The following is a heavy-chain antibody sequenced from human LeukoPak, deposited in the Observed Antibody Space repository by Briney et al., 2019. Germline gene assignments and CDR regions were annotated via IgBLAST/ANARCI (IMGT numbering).Heavy chain of an antibody. V-gene: IGHV1-8*01. J-gene: IGHJ4*02. D-gene: IGHD6-13*01. CDR1: GYTFTSYD. CDR3: ARVRYSSSWYAWDYYFDY. CDR2: MNPNSGNT. Sequence: GASVKVSCKASGYTFTSYDINWVRQATGQGLEWMGWMNPNSGNTGYAQKFQGRVTMTRDMSTSTVYMELSSLRSEDTAVYYCARVRYSSSWYAWDYYFDYWGQGTLVTVSS.